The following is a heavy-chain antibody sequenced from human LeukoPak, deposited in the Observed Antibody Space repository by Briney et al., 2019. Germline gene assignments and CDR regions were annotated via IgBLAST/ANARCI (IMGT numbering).Heavy chain of an antibody. V-gene: IGHV1-2*02. D-gene: IGHD3-9*01. CDR1: GYTFTCYY. Sequence: ASVTVSCKASGYTFTCYYMHWVRQAPGQGLEWMGWINPNSGGTNYAQKFQGRVTMTRDTSISTAYMELSRLRSDDTAVYYCATQLRYFDWLLYWGQGTLVTVSS. CDR2: INPNSGGT. J-gene: IGHJ4*02. CDR3: ATQLRYFDWLLY.